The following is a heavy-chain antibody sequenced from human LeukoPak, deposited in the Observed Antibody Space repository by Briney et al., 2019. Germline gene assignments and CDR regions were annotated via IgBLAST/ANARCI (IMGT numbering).Heavy chain of an antibody. D-gene: IGHD2-21*01. CDR2: NSASGTIT. J-gene: IGHJ1*01. V-gene: IGHV3-23*01. CDR1: GFTFSTNA. CDR3: VKVFTTLAIFPSAPH. Sequence: GGSLRLSCAAAGFTFSTNAMSWVRPVPGKGLYRVSTNSASGTITYYADSVQGRFTISRDNSKNTLYLQMNSLRGDDTVLYYCVKVFTTLAIFPSAPHCGQGTQVIISS.